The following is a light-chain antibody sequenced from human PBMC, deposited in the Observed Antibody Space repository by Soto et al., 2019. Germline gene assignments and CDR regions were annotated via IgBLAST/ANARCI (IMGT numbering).Light chain of an antibody. CDR2: DNN. V-gene: IGLV1-51*01. Sequence: HSVLTQPPSVSAAPGQKVIISCSGSSSNIETNFVSWYQQLPGTAPKLLIFDNNKRPSGIPDRFSGSKSGTSATLGITGLQTGDEADYYCVTWDTSLTTTVLFGGGTQLTVL. J-gene: IGLJ2*01. CDR3: VTWDTSLTTTVL. CDR1: SSNIETNF.